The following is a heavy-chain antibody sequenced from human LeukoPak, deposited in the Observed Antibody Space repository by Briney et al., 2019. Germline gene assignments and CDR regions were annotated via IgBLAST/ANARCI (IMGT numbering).Heavy chain of an antibody. Sequence: SETLSLTCTVSGASVNRRYWSWIRPPPGKDLEWIGNFYYSDNSANTNYNPSLNSRVTISVDTSKNKFSLRLDSVTGADTAIYFCTYTERWLALDFWGQGALVTVSS. V-gene: IGHV4-59*02. J-gene: IGHJ4*02. CDR1: GASVNRRY. D-gene: IGHD5-24*01. CDR2: FYYSDNSANT. CDR3: TYTERWLALDF.